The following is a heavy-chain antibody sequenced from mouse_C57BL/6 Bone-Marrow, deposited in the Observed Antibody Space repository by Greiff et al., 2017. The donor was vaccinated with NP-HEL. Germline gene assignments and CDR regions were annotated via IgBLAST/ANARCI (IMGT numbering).Heavy chain of an antibody. CDR1: GYTFTGYW. CDR2: ILPGSGST. Sequence: QVQLQQSGAELMKPGASVKLSCKATGYTFTGYWIEWVKQRPGHGLEWIGEILPGSGSTNYNEKFKGKATFTADTSSNTAYMQLCSLTTEDSAIYYCARDYYCSSPFAYWGQGTLVTVSA. D-gene: IGHD1-1*01. J-gene: IGHJ3*01. CDR3: ARDYYCSSPFAY. V-gene: IGHV1-9*01.